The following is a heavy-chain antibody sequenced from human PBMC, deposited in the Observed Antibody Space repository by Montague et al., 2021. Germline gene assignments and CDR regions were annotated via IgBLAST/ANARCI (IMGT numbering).Heavy chain of an antibody. D-gene: IGHD7-27*01. CDR3: ARRLGIRAPFDY. CDR1: GGSFSGYW. J-gene: IGHJ4*02. CDR2: IYDSGTT. V-gene: IGHV4-59*08. Sequence: SETLSLTCVVYGGSFSGYWWSWIRQSPEKGLEWIGYIYDSGTTNYNPSLKSRVTISADTSMNQFSLNLRSVTAADTAVYFCARRLGIRAPFDYWGQGTLVTVSS.